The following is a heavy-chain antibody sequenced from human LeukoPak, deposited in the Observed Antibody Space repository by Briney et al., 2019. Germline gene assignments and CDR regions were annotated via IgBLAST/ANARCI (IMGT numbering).Heavy chain of an antibody. J-gene: IGHJ2*01. CDR2: IYHSGST. D-gene: IGHD3-9*01. CDR1: GGSISSYY. Sequence: SETLSLTCTVSGGSISSYYWSWIRQPPGKGLEWIGYIYHSGSTYYNPSLKSRVTISVDRSKNQFSLKLSSVTAADTAVYYCARAGLVWYFDLWGRGTLVTVSS. V-gene: IGHV4-59*12. CDR3: ARAGLVWYFDL.